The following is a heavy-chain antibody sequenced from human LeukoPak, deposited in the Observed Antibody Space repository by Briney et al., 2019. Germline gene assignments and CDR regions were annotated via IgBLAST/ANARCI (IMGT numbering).Heavy chain of an antibody. J-gene: IGHJ4*02. CDR3: ARACWLLDPGGDDY. V-gene: IGHV1-18*01. D-gene: IGHD3-22*01. CDR1: GYTFTSYG. CDR2: ISAYNGNT. Sequence: ASVKVSCKASGYTFTSYGISWVRQAPGQGLEWMGWISAYNGNTNYAQKLQGRVTMTTDTSTSTAYMELRSLRSDDTAIYYCARACWLLDPGGDDYWGQGTLVTVSS.